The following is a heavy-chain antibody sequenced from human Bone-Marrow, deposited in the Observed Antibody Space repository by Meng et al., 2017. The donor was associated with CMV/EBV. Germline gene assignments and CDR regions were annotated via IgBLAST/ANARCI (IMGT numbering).Heavy chain of an antibody. CDR1: GFTFSDYY. CDR2: ISSSSSYI. J-gene: IGHJ6*02. Sequence: GESLKISCAASGFTFSDYYMSWVRQAPGKGLEWVSSISSSSSYIYYADSVKGRFTISRDNAKNSLYLQMNSLRAEDTAVYYCARGWSSGWPYYYYYGMDVWGQGTTVTVSS. CDR3: ARGWSSGWPYYYYYGMDV. V-gene: IGHV3-21*01. D-gene: IGHD6-19*01.